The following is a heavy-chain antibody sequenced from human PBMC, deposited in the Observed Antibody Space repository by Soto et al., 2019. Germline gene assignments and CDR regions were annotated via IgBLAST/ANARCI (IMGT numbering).Heavy chain of an antibody. CDR2: ISGSGGST. CDR1: GFTFSSYA. V-gene: IGHV3-23*01. CDR3: FFDCNDDQRIIFYY. Sequence: GGSLRLSCAASGFTFSSYAMSWVRQAPGKGLEWVSAISGSGGSTYYADSVKGRFTISRDNSKNTLYLQMNSLRAEDTAVYYCFFDCNDDQRIIFYYWGQGTLVTVSS. J-gene: IGHJ4*02. D-gene: IGHD2-15*01.